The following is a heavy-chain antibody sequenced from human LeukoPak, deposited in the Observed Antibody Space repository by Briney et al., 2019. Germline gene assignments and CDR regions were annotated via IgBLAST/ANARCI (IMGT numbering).Heavy chain of an antibody. CDR1: GNTFTGYY. Sequence: ASVKVSCKASGNTFTGYYMHWVRQAPGQGLEWMGWINPNSGGTNYAQKFQGRVTMTRETSISSAYMEMSRLRSDDTAVYYCARRPQYCRGGACYDWGQGTLVTVSS. D-gene: IGHD2-15*01. CDR2: INPNSGGT. J-gene: IGHJ4*02. CDR3: ARRPQYCRGGACYD. V-gene: IGHV1-2*02.